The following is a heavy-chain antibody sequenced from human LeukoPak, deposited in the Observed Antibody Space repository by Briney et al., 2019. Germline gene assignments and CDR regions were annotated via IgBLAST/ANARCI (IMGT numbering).Heavy chain of an antibody. CDR1: GGSISSGGYY. CDR3: ARLPSCSSSNCYPWFDP. CDR2: IYYSGSI. V-gene: IGHV4-61*08. J-gene: IGHJ5*02. D-gene: IGHD2-2*01. Sequence: SETLSLTCTVSGGSISSGGYYWSWIRQHPGKGLEWIGYIYYSGSINYNPSLKSRVTISVVTSKNQFSLKLSSVTAADTAVYYCARLPSCSSSNCYPWFDPWGQGTLVTVSS.